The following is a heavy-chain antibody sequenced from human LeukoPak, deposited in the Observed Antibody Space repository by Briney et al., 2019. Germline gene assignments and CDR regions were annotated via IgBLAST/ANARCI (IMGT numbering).Heavy chain of an antibody. D-gene: IGHD3-3*01. CDR3: AKGFAYYDFWSGYYSLAAFDI. Sequence: TGGSLRLSCAASGFTFSSYWMSWVRQAPGKGLEWVAKIKQDGSEKYYVDSVKGRFTISRDNAKNSLYLQMNSLRAEDTAVYYCAKGFAYYDFWSGYYSLAAFDIWGQGTMVTVSS. J-gene: IGHJ3*02. CDR2: IKQDGSEK. V-gene: IGHV3-7*01. CDR1: GFTFSSYW.